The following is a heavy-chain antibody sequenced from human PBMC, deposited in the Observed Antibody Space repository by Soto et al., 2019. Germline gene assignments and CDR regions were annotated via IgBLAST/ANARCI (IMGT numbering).Heavy chain of an antibody. V-gene: IGHV3-9*01. D-gene: IGHD2-15*01. J-gene: IGHJ3*02. Sequence: EVQLVESGGGLVQPGRSLRLSCAASGFTFDDYAMHWVRQAPGKGLERVSGISWNSGSIGYGDSVKGRFTISRDNAKNFLYRQMNSLRAEDTALYYCAKGGRYCSGGSCYSGAVDIWGQGTMVTFSS. CDR2: ISWNSGSI. CDR1: GFTFDDYA. CDR3: AKGGRYCSGGSCYSGAVDI.